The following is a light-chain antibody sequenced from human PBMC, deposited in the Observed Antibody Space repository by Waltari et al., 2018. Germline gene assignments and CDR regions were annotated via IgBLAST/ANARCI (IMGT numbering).Light chain of an antibody. CDR1: SLRSYY. CDR2: GKN. Sequence: SSELTQDPAVSVALGQTVRITCQGDSLRSYYASWYQQKPGQAPVLVIHGKNNRPSGIPDRFSGSRSGNTASLTITGAQAEDEADYYCNSRDSSGNHWVFGGGTKLTVL. V-gene: IGLV3-19*01. J-gene: IGLJ3*02. CDR3: NSRDSSGNHWV.